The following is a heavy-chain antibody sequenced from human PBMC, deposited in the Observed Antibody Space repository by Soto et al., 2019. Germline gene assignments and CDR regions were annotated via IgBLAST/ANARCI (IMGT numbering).Heavy chain of an antibody. D-gene: IGHD6-6*01. V-gene: IGHV3-9*01. Sequence: PGGSLGRSCAASGFRFDDFAMRWVRKAPGEGLEWVSGISWNSGNIGYADSVKGRFTTSRDNAKNSLYLQMNSLRPEDTALYYCARFDYSRSSKWLDPWGQGTLVTVSS. CDR1: GFRFDDFA. CDR3: ARFDYSRSSKWLDP. CDR2: ISWNSGNI. J-gene: IGHJ5*02.